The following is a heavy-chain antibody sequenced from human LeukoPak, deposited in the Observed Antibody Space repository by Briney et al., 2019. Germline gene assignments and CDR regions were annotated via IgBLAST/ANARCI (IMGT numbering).Heavy chain of an antibody. CDR1: GGTFLSHT. D-gene: IGHD1-26*01. CDR2: ITPVINTA. Sequence: ASVKVSCKTSGGTFLSHTFSWVRQAPGQGLEWMGKITPVINTANYAQTFQGRVSIYAGKSTTTVYMDLSGLRPDDTAVYYCARVNLRGSNYNWFDPWGQGTLVTVAS. V-gene: IGHV1-69*08. J-gene: IGHJ5*02. CDR3: ARVNLRGSNYNWFDP.